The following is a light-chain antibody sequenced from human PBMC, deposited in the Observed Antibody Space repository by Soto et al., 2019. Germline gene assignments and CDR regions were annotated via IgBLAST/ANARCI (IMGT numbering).Light chain of an antibody. Sequence: EILLTQSPATLSVSPGERGTLSCRASQSVSNNLAWYQHKPGQAPRLLIQGASTRATGIPGRFAGSGSGTEFTLTISSLQSEDFAVYYCQQYGSSPLTFGGGT. J-gene: IGKJ4*01. V-gene: IGKV3D-15*02. CDR1: QSVSNN. CDR3: QQYGSSPLT. CDR2: GAS.